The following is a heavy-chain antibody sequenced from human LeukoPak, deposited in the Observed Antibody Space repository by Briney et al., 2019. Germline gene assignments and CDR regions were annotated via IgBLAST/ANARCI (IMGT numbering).Heavy chain of an antibody. CDR2: IFHSGST. J-gene: IGHJ5*02. V-gene: IGHV4-4*02. CDR1: GGSISSSNW. Sequence: SETLSLTCAVSGGSISSSNWWNWVRQPPGKGLEWIGEIFHSGSTKYNPSLKSRVTISVDKSNNQFSLKLTSVTAADTAVYYCAKSPHSWLDPWGQGTLVTVSS. CDR3: AKSPHSWLDP.